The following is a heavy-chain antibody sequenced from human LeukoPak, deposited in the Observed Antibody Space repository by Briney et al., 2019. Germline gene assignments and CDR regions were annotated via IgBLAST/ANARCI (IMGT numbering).Heavy chain of an antibody. CDR3: ARAGLSGFDP. CDR1: GGSISSYY. V-gene: IGHV4-59*01. Sequence: SETLSLTCTVSGGSISSYYWSWIRQPPGKGLEWIGYIYYSGSTNYNPSLKSRVTISVDTSKDQFSLKLSSVTAADTAVYYCARAGLSGFDPWGQGTLVTVSS. J-gene: IGHJ5*02. CDR2: IYYSGST. D-gene: IGHD3/OR15-3a*01.